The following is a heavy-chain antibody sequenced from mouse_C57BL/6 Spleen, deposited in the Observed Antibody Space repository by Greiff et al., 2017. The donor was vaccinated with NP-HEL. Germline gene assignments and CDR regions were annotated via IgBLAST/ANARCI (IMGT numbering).Heavy chain of an antibody. D-gene: IGHD1-1*01. Sequence: EVKLEESGEGLVKPGGSLKLSCAASGFTFSSYAMSWVRQTPEKRLEWVAYISSGGDYIYYADTVKGRFTISRDNARNTLYLQMSSLKSEDTAMYYGTREGITTVAYYFDYWGQGTTLTVSS. V-gene: IGHV5-9-1*02. J-gene: IGHJ2*01. CDR3: TREGITTVAYYFDY. CDR2: ISSGGDYI. CDR1: GFTFSSYA.